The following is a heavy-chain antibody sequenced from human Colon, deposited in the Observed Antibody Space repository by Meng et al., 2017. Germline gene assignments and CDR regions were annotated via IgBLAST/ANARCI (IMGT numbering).Heavy chain of an antibody. CDR2: IYYSGST. J-gene: IGHJ4*02. CDR1: GGSISTGGYY. D-gene: IGHD1-26*01. Sequence: QGQLPASGPGLVKPSQTLSLTCTVSGGSISTGGYYWSWIRQLPGKGLEWIGYIYYSGSTYYNPSLRSLVSISVDTSKNQFSLRLTSVTAADTAVYYCARVRRSGDDFDYWGQGTLVTVSS. CDR3: ARVRRSGDDFDY. V-gene: IGHV4-31*01.